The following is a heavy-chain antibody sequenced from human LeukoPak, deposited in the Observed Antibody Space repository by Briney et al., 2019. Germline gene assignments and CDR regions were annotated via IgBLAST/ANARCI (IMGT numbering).Heavy chain of an antibody. CDR1: GGSISSYY. J-gene: IGHJ6*04. CDR3: AREGGHYCSSTSCYFALGMDV. V-gene: IGHV4-59*01. CDR2: IYYSGST. Sequence: TSETLSLTCTVSGGSISSYYWSWIRQPPGKGLEWIGYIYYSGSTNYNPSLKSRVTISVDTSKNQFSLKLSSVTAADTAVYYCAREGGHYCSSTSCYFALGMDVWGKGTTVTVSS. D-gene: IGHD2-2*01.